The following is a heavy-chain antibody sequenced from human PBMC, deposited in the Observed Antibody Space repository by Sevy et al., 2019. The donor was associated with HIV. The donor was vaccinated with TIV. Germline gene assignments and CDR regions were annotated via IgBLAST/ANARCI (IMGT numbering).Heavy chain of an antibody. Sequence: ASVKVSCKASGYTFTGYYMHWVRQAPGQGLEWMGWINPNSGGTNYAQKFQGRVTMTRDTSISTAYMELSRLRSDDTAVYYCARSISKYCSSTGCFYNWFDPWGQGTLVTVSS. J-gene: IGHJ5*02. CDR1: GYTFTGYY. CDR3: ARSISKYCSSTGCFYNWFDP. D-gene: IGHD2-2*01. V-gene: IGHV1-2*02. CDR2: INPNSGGT.